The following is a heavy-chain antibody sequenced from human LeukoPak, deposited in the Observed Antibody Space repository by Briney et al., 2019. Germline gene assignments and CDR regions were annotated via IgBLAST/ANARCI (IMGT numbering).Heavy chain of an antibody. CDR3: ARELLWQGHDAFDI. CDR1: GGSISSYY. J-gene: IGHJ3*02. V-gene: IGHV4-59*01. Sequence: SETLSLTCTVSGGSISSYYWSWIRQPPGKGLEWLGYIYYSGSTNYNPSLKSRVTISVDTSKNQFSLKLSSVTAADTAVYYCARELLWQGHDAFDIWGQGTMVTVSS. CDR2: IYYSGST. D-gene: IGHD3-10*01.